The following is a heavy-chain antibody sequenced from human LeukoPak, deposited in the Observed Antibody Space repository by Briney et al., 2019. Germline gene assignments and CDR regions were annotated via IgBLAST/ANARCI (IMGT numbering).Heavy chain of an antibody. Sequence: SVKVSCMSSLGIFISYAISWVRQARGQGVEGMGRIIPILGIANYAQKFQGRVTITADKSTSTAYMELSSLRSEDTAVYYCARDQGRYSSSWYRAFDIWGQGTMVTVSS. J-gene: IGHJ3*02. CDR1: LGIFISYA. CDR3: ARDQGRYSSSWYRAFDI. D-gene: IGHD6-13*01. CDR2: IIPILGIA. V-gene: IGHV1-69*04.